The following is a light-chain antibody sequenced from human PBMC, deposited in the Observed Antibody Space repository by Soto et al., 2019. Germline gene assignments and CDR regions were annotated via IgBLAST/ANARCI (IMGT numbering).Light chain of an antibody. CDR3: HSYDRSLSGSV. V-gene: IGLV1-40*01. CDR1: NSNIGAGYD. Sequence: QSVLTQPPSVSGAPGQRVTISCTGSNSNIGAGYDVHWYQQVAGRAPKLLIYGNTNRPSGVPDRFSGSKSGASASLAITGLRAEDEAHYYCHSYDRSLSGSVFGGGTKVTVL. J-gene: IGLJ3*02. CDR2: GNT.